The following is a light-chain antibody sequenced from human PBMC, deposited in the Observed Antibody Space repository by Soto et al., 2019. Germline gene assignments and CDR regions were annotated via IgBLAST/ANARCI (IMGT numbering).Light chain of an antibody. CDR3: QQFAASPRT. Sequence: EIVLTQSPGTLSLSPGDRATLSCRASQSVSSSHLAWYQQKPGQAPRLLIYGASSRATAIPDRFSGSGSGTDFTLTISRLEPEDFAVYYCQQFAASPRTFGQGTTVEIK. J-gene: IGKJ1*01. CDR1: QSVSSSH. V-gene: IGKV3-20*01. CDR2: GAS.